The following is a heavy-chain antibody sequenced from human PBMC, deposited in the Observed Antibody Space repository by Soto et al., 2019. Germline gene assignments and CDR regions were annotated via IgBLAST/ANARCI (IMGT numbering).Heavy chain of an antibody. Sequence: ASVKVSCKASGYTFTSYATHWVRQAPGQRLEWMGWINAGNGNTKYSQKFQGRVTITRDTSASTAYMELSSLRSEDTAVYYCASIGYCSGGSCRRSDAFDIWGQGTMVTVSS. CDR3: ASIGYCSGGSCRRSDAFDI. V-gene: IGHV1-3*01. J-gene: IGHJ3*02. CDR1: GYTFTSYA. D-gene: IGHD2-15*01. CDR2: INAGNGNT.